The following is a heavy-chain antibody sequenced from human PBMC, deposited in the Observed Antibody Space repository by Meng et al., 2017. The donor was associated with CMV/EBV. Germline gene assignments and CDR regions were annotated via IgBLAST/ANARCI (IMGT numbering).Heavy chain of an antibody. Sequence: GESLKISCAASGFTVSSNYMSWVRQAPGKGLEWVSVIYSGGSTYYADSVKGRFTISRDNSKNTLYLQMNSLRAEDTAVYYCARGVGSYGFSHAHLDYWGQGTLVTVSS. CDR2: IYSGGST. CDR3: ARGVGSYGFSHAHLDY. CDR1: GFTVSSNY. V-gene: IGHV3-53*01. D-gene: IGHD5-18*01. J-gene: IGHJ4*02.